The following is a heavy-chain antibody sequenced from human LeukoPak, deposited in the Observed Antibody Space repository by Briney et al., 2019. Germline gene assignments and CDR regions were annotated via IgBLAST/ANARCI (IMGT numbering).Heavy chain of an antibody. D-gene: IGHD5-18*01. CDR1: GFTFSSYE. J-gene: IGHJ4*02. Sequence: GSLRLSCAASGFTFSSYEMNWVRQAPGKGLEWVSYISSSGTTKYYADSVRGRFTTSRDNVKNSLYLQMNSLRAEDTAVYYCARDRGLNSYGLDYWGQGTLVTVSS. V-gene: IGHV3-48*03. CDR3: ARDRGLNSYGLDY. CDR2: ISSSGTTK.